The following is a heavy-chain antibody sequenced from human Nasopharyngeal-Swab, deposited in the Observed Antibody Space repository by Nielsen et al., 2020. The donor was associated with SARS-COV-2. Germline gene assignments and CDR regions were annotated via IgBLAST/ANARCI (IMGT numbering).Heavy chain of an antibody. Sequence: GESLKISCAASGFTVSSNYMSWVRPAPGTGLEWLSVIYSGGSTYYADSVKGRFTISRDNSKNTLYLQMNSLRAEDTAVYYCARDIYCSSTSCPNTGGTWFDPWGQGTLVTVSS. D-gene: IGHD2-2*01. J-gene: IGHJ5*02. CDR1: GFTVSSNY. V-gene: IGHV3-66*01. CDR3: ARDIYCSSTSCPNTGGTWFDP. CDR2: IYSGGST.